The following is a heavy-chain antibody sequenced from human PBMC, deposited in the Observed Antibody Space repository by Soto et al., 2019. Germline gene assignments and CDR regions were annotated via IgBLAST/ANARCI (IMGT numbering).Heavy chain of an antibody. J-gene: IGHJ3*02. CDR2: ISAYNGDT. V-gene: IGHV1-18*01. D-gene: IGHD3-22*01. CDR3: ARGVDTSGYSVGAAFDI. Sequence: QVQLVQSGAEVKKPGASVTVSCKTSGYTFSNHDLSWVRQAPVQGLEWMGLISAYNGDTKYTQKIQGRVTMTKDTSTTTAYMELRSLRSDDTAVYYCARGVDTSGYSVGAAFDIWGQGTMVTVSS. CDR1: GYTFSNHD.